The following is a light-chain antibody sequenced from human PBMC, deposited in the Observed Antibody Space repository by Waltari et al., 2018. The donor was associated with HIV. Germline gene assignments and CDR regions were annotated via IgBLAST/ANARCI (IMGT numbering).Light chain of an antibody. V-gene: IGKV1-39*01. CDR2: AAS. J-gene: IGKJ1*01. Sequence: DIQMTQSPSSLSASVGDRVTITCRASQSIRSYLNWYQQKSWKAPKLLIYAASSLQSGVPSRFSGSGSGAEYTLTIISLQPEDFATYYCQQSHSTPWTFGQGTKVEIK. CDR3: QQSHSTPWT. CDR1: QSIRSY.